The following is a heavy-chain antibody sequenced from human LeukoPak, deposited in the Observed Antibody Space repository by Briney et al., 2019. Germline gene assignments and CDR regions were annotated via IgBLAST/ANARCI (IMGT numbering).Heavy chain of an antibody. CDR1: GFTFSSFS. J-gene: IGHJ6*02. Sequence: TGGSLRLSCVASGFTFSSFSLNWVRQAPGKGLEWVSYISCSSNTMDYADSVQGRFTISRDNAKNSLYLQMNSLRDEDTAVYYCTRDLVEYVSGRYHYHGMDVWGQGTTVTVSS. D-gene: IGHD3-10*01. CDR2: ISCSSNTM. CDR3: TRDLVEYVSGRYHYHGMDV. V-gene: IGHV3-48*02.